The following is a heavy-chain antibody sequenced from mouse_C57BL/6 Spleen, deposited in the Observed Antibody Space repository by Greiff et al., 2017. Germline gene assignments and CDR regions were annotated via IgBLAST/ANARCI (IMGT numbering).Heavy chain of an antibody. J-gene: IGHJ2*01. CDR3: ARYTTVVATSDY. CDR1: GYTFTDYN. V-gene: IGHV1-22*01. Sequence: EMQLQQSGPELVKPGASVKMSCKASGYTFTDYNMHWVKQSHGKSLEWIGYINPNNGGTSYNQKFKGKATLTVNKSSSTAYMELRSLTSEDSAVYYCARYTTVVATSDYWGQGTTLTVSA. D-gene: IGHD1-1*01. CDR2: INPNNGGT.